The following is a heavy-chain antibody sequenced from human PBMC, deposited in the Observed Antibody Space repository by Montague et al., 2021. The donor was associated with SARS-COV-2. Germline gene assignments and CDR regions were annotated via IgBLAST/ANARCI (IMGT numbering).Heavy chain of an antibody. Sequence: SLSLSWSASGFTFSSYEMNWVRQAPGKGLEWVSYISSSGSTIYYADSVKGRFTISRDNAKNSLYLQMNSLRAEDTAVYYCASRKFSSSWYYYYGMDVWAKGPRSPSP. CDR3: ASRKFSSSWYYYYGMDV. D-gene: IGHD6-13*01. J-gene: IGHJ6*02. CDR1: GFTFSSYE. V-gene: IGHV3-48*03. CDR2: ISSSGSTI.